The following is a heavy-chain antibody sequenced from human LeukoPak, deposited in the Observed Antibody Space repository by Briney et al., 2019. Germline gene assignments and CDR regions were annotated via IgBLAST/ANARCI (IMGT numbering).Heavy chain of an antibody. Sequence: GGSLRLSCAASGFTFSSYWMSWVRQAPGKGLEWVANIKQDGSEKYYVDSVKGRFTISRDNAKNSLYLQMNSLRAEDTAVYYCAREKRSITIFGVVTYYFDYWGQGTLVTVSS. J-gene: IGHJ4*02. CDR2: IKQDGSEK. CDR1: GFTFSSYW. CDR3: AREKRSITIFGVVTYYFDY. V-gene: IGHV3-7*03. D-gene: IGHD3-3*01.